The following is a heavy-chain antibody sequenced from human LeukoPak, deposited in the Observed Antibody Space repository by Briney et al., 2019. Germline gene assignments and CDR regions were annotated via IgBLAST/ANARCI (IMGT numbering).Heavy chain of an antibody. CDR2: IKSDGSTT. CDR1: GFTFSSYS. Sequence: GGSLRLSRAASGFTFSSYSMNWVRQAPGKGLVWVSRIKSDGSTTTYADSVKGRFTISRDNAKNSLYLQMNSLRAEDTAVYYCAELGITMIGGVWGKGTTVTISS. J-gene: IGHJ6*04. D-gene: IGHD3-10*02. CDR3: AELGITMIGGV. V-gene: IGHV3-74*01.